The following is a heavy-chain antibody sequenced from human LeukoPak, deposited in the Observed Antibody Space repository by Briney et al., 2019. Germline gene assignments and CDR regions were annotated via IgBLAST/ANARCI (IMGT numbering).Heavy chain of an antibody. CDR2: VSISGGTT. CDR3: AKSPSWGPAAAGMRLDY. V-gene: IGHV3-23*01. J-gene: IGHJ4*02. D-gene: IGHD6-13*01. Sequence: GVSLRLSCAASGFTFSSYAMSWVRQAPGKGLEWVSIVSISGGTTYFAGSVKGRFTISRDNSKNTLYLQMNSLRAEDTAVYYCAKSPSWGPAAAGMRLDYWGQGTLVTVSS. CDR1: GFTFSSYA.